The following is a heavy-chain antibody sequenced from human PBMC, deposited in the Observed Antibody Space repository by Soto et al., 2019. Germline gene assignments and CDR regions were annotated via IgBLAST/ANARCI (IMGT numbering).Heavy chain of an antibody. D-gene: IGHD6-19*01. CDR2: ISGYNGNT. V-gene: IGHV1-18*01. J-gene: IGHJ6*02. CDR3: AWFIMVGGWFDPNYYHGMDV. Sequence: QVQLVQSGAEVKKPGASVTVSCKTSGYTFSNYGINWVRQAPGQGLEWMGWISGYNGNTNYAQTVQGRVTMTTDTSTGTVYMALRSLKSDDTAIYYCAWFIMVGGWFDPNYYHGMDVWGQGTTVTVSS. CDR1: GYTFSNYG.